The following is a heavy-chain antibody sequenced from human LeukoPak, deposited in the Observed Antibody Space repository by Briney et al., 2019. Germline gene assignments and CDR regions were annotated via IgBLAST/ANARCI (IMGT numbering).Heavy chain of an antibody. D-gene: IGHD3-9*01. V-gene: IGHV1-46*03. Sequence: ASVKVSCKASGYTFTNYFMHWVRQAPGQGLEWMGFLNPSGGTTSYAQNFQGRVTMTRDTSTSTVYMELSSLRSEDTAVYYCARLYDISNSWFDPWGQGTLVTVSS. CDR3: ARLYDISNSWFDP. J-gene: IGHJ5*02. CDR2: LNPSGGTT. CDR1: GYTFTNYF.